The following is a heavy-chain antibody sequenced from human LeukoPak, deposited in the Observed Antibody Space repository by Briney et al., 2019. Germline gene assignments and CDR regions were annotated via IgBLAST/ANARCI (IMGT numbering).Heavy chain of an antibody. Sequence: GGSLRLSCAASGFTFDDYAMHWVRQAPGKGLEWVSGISWNSGSIDYADSVKGRFTISRDNAKNSLYLQMNSLRAEDTALYYCAKDINYYDSSGYSQFDPWGQGTPVTVSS. D-gene: IGHD3-22*01. CDR1: GFTFDDYA. CDR2: ISWNSGSI. CDR3: AKDINYYDSSGYSQFDP. V-gene: IGHV3-9*01. J-gene: IGHJ5*02.